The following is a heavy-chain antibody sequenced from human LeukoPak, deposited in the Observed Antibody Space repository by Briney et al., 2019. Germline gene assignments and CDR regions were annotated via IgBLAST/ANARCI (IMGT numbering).Heavy chain of an antibody. CDR3: ARGREGYSYVYEC. CDR1: GFTFSSYG. CDR2: ISAGGDT. Sequence: PGGSLRLSCAASGFTFSSYGMSWVRQAPGKGLEWVSTISAGGDTYYADSVKGRFTISRDNSKNTLYLQMNSLRAEDTAVYYCARGREGYSYVYECWGQGTLVTVSS. D-gene: IGHD5-18*01. V-gene: IGHV3-23*01. J-gene: IGHJ4*02.